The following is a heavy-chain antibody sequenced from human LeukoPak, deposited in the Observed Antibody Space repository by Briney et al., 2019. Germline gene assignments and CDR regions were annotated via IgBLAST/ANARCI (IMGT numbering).Heavy chain of an antibody. V-gene: IGHV3-48*03. J-gene: IGHJ4*02. D-gene: IGHD6-19*01. Sequence: GGSLRLSCAASGFTFSSYEMNWVRQAPGKGLEWVSYISSSGSTIYYADSVKGRFTISRDNAKNSLYLQMNSLRAEDTAVYYCARGRGSSGWYDYWGQETLVTVSS. CDR2: ISSSGSTI. CDR1: GFTFSSYE. CDR3: ARGRGSSGWYDY.